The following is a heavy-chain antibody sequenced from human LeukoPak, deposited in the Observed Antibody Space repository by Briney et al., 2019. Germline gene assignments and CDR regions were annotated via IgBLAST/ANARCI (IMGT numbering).Heavy chain of an antibody. D-gene: IGHD6-19*01. V-gene: IGHV3-48*01. Sequence: GGSLRLSCAASEFTFISYSMNWVRQAPGKGLEWVSYISSSSGSIYYADSVKGRFTISRDNAKNSLYLQMNSLRAEDTAVYYCASQSPQGSGWFGMGYWGQGTLVTVSS. CDR2: ISSSSGSI. CDR3: ASQSPQGSGWFGMGY. CDR1: EFTFISYS. J-gene: IGHJ4*02.